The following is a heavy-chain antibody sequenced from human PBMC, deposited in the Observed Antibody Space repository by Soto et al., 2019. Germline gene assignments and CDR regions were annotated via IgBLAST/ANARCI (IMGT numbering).Heavy chain of an antibody. Sequence: SETLSLTCAVSGGSISSYXWSWIRQPPGKGLEWIGYIYYSGSTHYNPSLKSRLTISVDTSKNQFSLKLSSVTAADTAVYYCARENYGDYGLDSWGQGTLVTVSS. CDR1: GGSISSYX. CDR3: ARENYGDYGLDS. J-gene: IGHJ4*02. CDR2: IYYSGST. D-gene: IGHD4-17*01. V-gene: IGHV4-59*01.